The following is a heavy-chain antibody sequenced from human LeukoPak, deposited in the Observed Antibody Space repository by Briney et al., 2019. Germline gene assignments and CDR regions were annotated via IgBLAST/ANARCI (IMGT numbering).Heavy chain of an antibody. Sequence: SETLSLTCSVSGGSVSIYYWSWIRQPPGKGLEWIGYIFETGDTNSNPSLKSRVTMSLDTSKNQFSLRLSSVTAADTAVYYCARHPFSYPFDYWGQGTLVTVSS. CDR1: GGSVSIYY. CDR3: ARHPFSYPFDY. CDR2: IFETGDT. J-gene: IGHJ4*02. V-gene: IGHV4-59*08.